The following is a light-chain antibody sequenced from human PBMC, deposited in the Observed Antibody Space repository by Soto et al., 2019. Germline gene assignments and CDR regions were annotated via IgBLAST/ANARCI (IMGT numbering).Light chain of an antibody. Sequence: QPASVSGSPGQSITISCAGTRDDIGAYDYVSWYQQHPGNAPKLLVYEVTNRPSGVSDRFSGSKSGNTASLTISGLQAEDEADYYCCSYAGSYTVVFGGGTKLTVL. CDR1: RDDIGAYDY. V-gene: IGLV2-14*01. CDR2: EVT. J-gene: IGLJ2*01. CDR3: CSYAGSYTVV.